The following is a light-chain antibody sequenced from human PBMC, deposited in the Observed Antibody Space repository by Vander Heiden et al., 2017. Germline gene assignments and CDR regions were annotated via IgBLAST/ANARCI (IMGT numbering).Light chain of an antibody. CDR3: ATGDDSLSSWV. J-gene: IGLJ3*02. V-gene: IGLV1-47*01. Sequence: QSVLTQPPSTFGTPGQRVTFSCSGSTTNIENNYVYWYQKFPGTAPKIVIYRDNQRPSGISDRFSGSKSGTSASLAISGLRSEDEADYYCATGDDSLSSWVFGGGTGLTVL. CDR1: TTNIENNY. CDR2: RDN.